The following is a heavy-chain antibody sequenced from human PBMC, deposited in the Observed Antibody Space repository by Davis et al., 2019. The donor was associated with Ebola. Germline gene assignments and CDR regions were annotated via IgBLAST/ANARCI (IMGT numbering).Heavy chain of an antibody. J-gene: IGHJ4*02. CDR2: IYYSGSN. CDR3: AREGDYGEVRY. V-gene: IGHV4-59*01. D-gene: IGHD4-17*01. Sequence: PSETLSLTCTVSGGSISSYYWSWIRQPPGKGLEWIGYIYYSGSNNYNPSLKSRVTISVDTSKNQFSLKLSSVTAADTAVYYCAREGDYGEVRYWGQGTLVTVSS. CDR1: GGSISSYY.